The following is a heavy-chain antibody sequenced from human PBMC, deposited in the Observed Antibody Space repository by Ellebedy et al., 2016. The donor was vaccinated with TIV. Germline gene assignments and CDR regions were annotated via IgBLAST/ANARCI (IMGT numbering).Heavy chain of an antibody. V-gene: IGHV3-7*01. CDR3: ARDHHYSRWFNP. J-gene: IGHJ5*02. CDR1: GFTFSSYW. CDR2: IKQDGSEK. Sequence: GESLKISXAASGFTFSSYWMSWVRQAPGKGLEWVANIKQDGSEKYYVDSVKGRFTISRDNAKNSLYLQMNSLRAEDTAVYYCARDHHYSRWFNPWGQGTLVTVSS. D-gene: IGHD4-11*01.